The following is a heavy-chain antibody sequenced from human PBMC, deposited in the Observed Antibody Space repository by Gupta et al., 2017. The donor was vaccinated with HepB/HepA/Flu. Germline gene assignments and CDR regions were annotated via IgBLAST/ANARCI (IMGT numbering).Heavy chain of an antibody. D-gene: IGHD6-25*01. Sequence: QVQESGPGQVKPSETLSLTCTVSGGSISSFYWSWIRQPPGKGLEWIGYMFYSGSTNSSPSLKSRVTISVDTSRNQFSLKLSSVTAADTAVYYCARQGSEEAFDIWGQGTMVTVSS. V-gene: IGHV4-59*08. CDR1: GGSISSFY. CDR3: ARQGSEEAFDI. CDR2: MFYSGST. J-gene: IGHJ3*02.